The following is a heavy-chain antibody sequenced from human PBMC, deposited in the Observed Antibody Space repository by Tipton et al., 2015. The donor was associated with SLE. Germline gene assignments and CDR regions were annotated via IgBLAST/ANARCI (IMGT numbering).Heavy chain of an antibody. J-gene: IGHJ3*02. V-gene: IGHV3-21*01. Sequence: SLRLSCAASGFTFSSYSMNWVRQAPGKGLEWVSSISSSSSYIYYADSVKGRFTISRDNAKNSLYLQMNSLRAEDTAVYYCARAQGGRLYGYIWGQGTMVTVSS. CDR2: ISSSSSYI. D-gene: IGHD6-25*01. CDR1: GFTFSSYS. CDR3: ARAQGGRLYGYI.